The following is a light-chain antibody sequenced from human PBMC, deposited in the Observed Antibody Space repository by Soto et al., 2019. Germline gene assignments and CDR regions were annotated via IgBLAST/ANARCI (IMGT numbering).Light chain of an antibody. CDR2: DAS. CDR1: QTISSGF. Sequence: EIVLTQSPGTLSLTPGERATLSCRASQTISSGFLAWYQQKVGQAPRLLIYDASNRATGVPDRFSGSGSGTDFSLTISRLEPEDFAVYHCQQYSSSPRTFGQGTRWR. J-gene: IGKJ5*01. CDR3: QQYSSSPRT. V-gene: IGKV3-20*01.